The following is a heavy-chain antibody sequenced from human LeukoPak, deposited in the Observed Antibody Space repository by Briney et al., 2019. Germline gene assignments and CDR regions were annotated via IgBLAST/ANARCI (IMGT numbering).Heavy chain of an antibody. D-gene: IGHD2-2*01. Sequence: GGSLRLSCAASGFTFSSYSMNWVRQAPGKGLELVSYISSSSSTIYYADSVKGRFTISRDNAKNSLYLQMNSLRAEDTAVYYCARGKPVVPAAMRDYWGQGTLVTVSS. CDR1: GFTFSSYS. V-gene: IGHV3-48*01. CDR3: ARGKPVVPAAMRDY. CDR2: ISSSSSTI. J-gene: IGHJ4*02.